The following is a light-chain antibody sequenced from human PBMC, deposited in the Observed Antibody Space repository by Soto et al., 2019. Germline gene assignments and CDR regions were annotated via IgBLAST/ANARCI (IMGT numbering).Light chain of an antibody. V-gene: IGKV1-39*01. J-gene: IGKJ2*01. CDR3: QQSYSTDT. CDR2: AAS. CDR1: QSITNF. Sequence: DIQMTQSPSSLSASIGDRVTITCRASQSITNFLNWYQQKPGKAPQLLIYAASSLQSGVPSRFSGSGSGTDFTLTISSLQPEDFKTYYCQQSYSTDTFGQGTKLEIK.